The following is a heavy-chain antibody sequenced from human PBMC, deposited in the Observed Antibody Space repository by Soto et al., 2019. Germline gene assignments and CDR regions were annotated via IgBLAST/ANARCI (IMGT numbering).Heavy chain of an antibody. J-gene: IGHJ4*02. D-gene: IGHD1-1*01. Sequence: QVQLQESGPGLVKPSQTLSLTCTVSGGSISSGGTGSYWTWIRQLPGKGLEWIGYIYYTGNTYYNPSLKNRPTISMDTSENQFSLKLTSVTAAATAVYFCASGHDAYKVRYWGQGTLVTVSS. CDR1: GGSISSGGTGSY. CDR3: ASGHDAYKVRY. V-gene: IGHV4-31*03. CDR2: IYYTGNT.